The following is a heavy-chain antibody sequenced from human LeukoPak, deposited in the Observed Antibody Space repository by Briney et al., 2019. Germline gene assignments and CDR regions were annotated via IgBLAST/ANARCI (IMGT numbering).Heavy chain of an antibody. CDR3: AKAGLYDFWSGYYNGFFDY. CDR2: ISYDGSNK. V-gene: IGHV3-30*18. J-gene: IGHJ4*02. D-gene: IGHD3-3*01. CDR1: GFTFSSYG. Sequence: GRSLRLSCAASGFTFSSYGMHWVGQAPGKGLEWVAVISYDGSNKYYADSVKGRFTISRDNSKNTLYLQMNSLRAEDTAVYYCAKAGLYDFWSGYYNGFFDYWGQGTLVTVSS.